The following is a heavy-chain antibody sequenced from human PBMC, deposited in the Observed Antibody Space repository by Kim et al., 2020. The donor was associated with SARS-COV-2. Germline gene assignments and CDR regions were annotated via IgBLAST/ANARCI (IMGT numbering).Heavy chain of an antibody. V-gene: IGHV3-23*01. Sequence: GGSLRLACAASGFTFSTYAMSWVRQAPGKGLEWVSTISNSGGSTYYADAVKGRFTISRDNSKNTLYLQMNSLRAEDTALYYCAKSWGNSGWFFFDNWGQG. J-gene: IGHJ4*02. CDR2: ISNSGGST. D-gene: IGHD6-19*01. CDR3: AKSWGNSGWFFFDN. CDR1: GFTFSTYA.